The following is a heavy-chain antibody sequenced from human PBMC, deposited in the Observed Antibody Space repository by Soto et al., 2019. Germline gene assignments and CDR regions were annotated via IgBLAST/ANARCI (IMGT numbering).Heavy chain of an antibody. V-gene: IGHV1-3*01. CDR3: AGGEYCGGYCYYVGDY. D-gene: IGHD2-21*02. CDR1: GYTFTSYA. Sequence: QVQLVQSGAEVKKPGASVKVSCKASGYTFTSYAMHWVRQAPGQRLEWMGWINAGNGNTKYSQKFQGRVTITRDTSASTAYMELSSLRSEDTAVYYCAGGEYCGGYCYYVGDYWGQGTLVTVSS. J-gene: IGHJ4*02. CDR2: INAGNGNT.